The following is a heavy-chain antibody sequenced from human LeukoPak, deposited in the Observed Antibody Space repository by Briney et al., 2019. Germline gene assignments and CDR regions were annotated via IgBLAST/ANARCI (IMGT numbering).Heavy chain of an antibody. CDR2: ISSISSYV. CDR1: GFAFSSYS. D-gene: IGHD1-26*01. V-gene: IGHV3-21*01. Sequence: GGSLRLSCAASGFAFSSYSMNWVRQAPGKGLEWVSSISSISSYVYYADSVKGRFTVSRDNAKDSLYLQMDSLRAEDTAVYYCARDPSGTYYPRVSGALDIWGQGTMVTVSS. CDR3: ARDPSGTYYPRVSGALDI. J-gene: IGHJ3*02.